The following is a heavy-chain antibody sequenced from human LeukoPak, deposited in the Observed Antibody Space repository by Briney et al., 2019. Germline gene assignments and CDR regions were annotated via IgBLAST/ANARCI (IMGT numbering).Heavy chain of an antibody. CDR3: AKTYVYGSGSLFFDY. CDR2: IRYDGSNK. CDR1: GFTFSSYG. V-gene: IGHV3-30*02. Sequence: GGSLRLSCAASGFTFSSYGMHWVRQAPGKGLEWVAFIRYDGSNKYYADSVKGRFTISRDNSKNTLYLQMNSLRAEDTAVYYCAKTYVYGSGSLFFDYWGQGTLVTVSS. D-gene: IGHD3-10*01. J-gene: IGHJ4*02.